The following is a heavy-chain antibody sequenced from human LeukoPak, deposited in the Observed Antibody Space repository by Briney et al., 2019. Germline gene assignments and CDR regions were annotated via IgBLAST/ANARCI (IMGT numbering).Heavy chain of an antibody. V-gene: IGHV1-46*01. Sequence: ASVKVSCKASGGTFSSYAISWVRQAPGQGLEWMGIINPSGGSTSYAQKFQGRVTMTRDMSTSTVYMELSSLRSEDTAVYYCARDLGRVPRPDYYMDVWGKGTTVTVSS. CDR2: INPSGGST. CDR1: GGTFSSYA. J-gene: IGHJ6*03. D-gene: IGHD3-16*01. CDR3: ARDLGRVPRPDYYMDV.